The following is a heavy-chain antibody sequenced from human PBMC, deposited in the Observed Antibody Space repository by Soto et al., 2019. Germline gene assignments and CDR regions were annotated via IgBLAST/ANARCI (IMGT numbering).Heavy chain of an antibody. V-gene: IGHV4-34*01. CDR2: INHSGST. D-gene: IGHD6-13*01. Sequence: SETLSLTCAVYGGSFSGYYWSWIRQPPGKGLEWIGEINHSGSTNYNPSLKSRVTISVDTSKNQFSLKLSSVTAADTAVYYCARVLCGYSSSWSGCPFDYWGQGTLVTVSS. J-gene: IGHJ4*02. CDR3: ARVLCGYSSSWSGCPFDY. CDR1: GGSFSGYY.